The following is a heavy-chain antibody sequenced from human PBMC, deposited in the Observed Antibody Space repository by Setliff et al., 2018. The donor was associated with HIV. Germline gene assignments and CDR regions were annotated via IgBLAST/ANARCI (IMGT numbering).Heavy chain of an antibody. CDR2: IYYDGRT. Sequence: SETLSLTCTVSGGSISSDDYYWNWIRQPPGKGLEWIGSIYYDGRTFYKPSLKSRLTISVDTSKNQFSLSLNSVTAADTAVYFCVRGGAVSADFDSWGQGTLVTVSS. J-gene: IGHJ5*01. V-gene: IGHV4-39*07. D-gene: IGHD3-16*01. CDR1: GGSISSDDYY. CDR3: VRGGAVSADFDS.